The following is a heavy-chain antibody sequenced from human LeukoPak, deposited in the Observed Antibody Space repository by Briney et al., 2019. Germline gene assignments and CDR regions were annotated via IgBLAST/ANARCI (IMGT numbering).Heavy chain of an antibody. V-gene: IGHV1-69*05. CDR3: AREDTAMVGSY. J-gene: IGHJ4*02. Sequence: GASVKVSCKASGGTFSSYAISWVRQAPGQGLEWMGRIIPIFGTANYAQKFQGRVTITTDESTSTAYMELSSLRSEDTAAYYCAREDTAMVGSYWGQGTLVTVSS. CDR2: IIPIFGTA. CDR1: GGTFSSYA. D-gene: IGHD5-18*01.